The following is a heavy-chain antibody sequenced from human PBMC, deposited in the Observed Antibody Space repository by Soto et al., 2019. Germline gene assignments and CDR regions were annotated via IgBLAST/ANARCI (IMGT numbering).Heavy chain of an antibody. V-gene: IGHV3-21*01. CDR1: GFTFSSYS. CDR2: ISSSSSYI. D-gene: IGHD6-19*01. J-gene: IGHJ6*02. Sequence: EVQLVESGGGLVKPGGSLRLSCAASGFTFSSYSMNWVRQAPGKGLEWVSSISSSSSYIYYADSVKGRFTISRDNAKNSMYLQMNSLRAEDTAVYYCARDLGAVAGTGVYYYYYGMDVWGQGTTVTGSS. CDR3: ARDLGAVAGTGVYYYYYGMDV.